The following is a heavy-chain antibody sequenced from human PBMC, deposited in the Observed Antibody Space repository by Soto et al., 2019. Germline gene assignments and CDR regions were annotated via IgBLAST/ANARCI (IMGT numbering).Heavy chain of an antibody. CDR3: AKDRYCTNGVCFELDY. Sequence: GGSLRLFCAASGFTFDDYAMHWVRQAPGKGLEWVSGISWNSGSIGYADSVKGRFTISRDNAKNSLYLQMNSLRAEDTALYYCAKDRYCTNGVCFELDYWGQGT. D-gene: IGHD2-8*01. V-gene: IGHV3-9*01. CDR1: GFTFDDYA. J-gene: IGHJ4*02. CDR2: ISWNSGSI.